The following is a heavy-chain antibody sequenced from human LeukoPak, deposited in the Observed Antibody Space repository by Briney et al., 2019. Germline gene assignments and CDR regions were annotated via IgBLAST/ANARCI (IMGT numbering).Heavy chain of an antibody. CDR1: RFTFSNSW. Sequence: GGSLRLSCAASRFTFSNSWMSWVRQAPGKGLEWVARIKPDGSEKYYVDSVKGRFAISRDNAKNSLYLQMNSLIADDTAIYYCARVGSYSRAPNFWGQGTRVTVSS. J-gene: IGHJ4*02. CDR3: ARVGSYSRAPNF. D-gene: IGHD2-15*01. CDR2: IKPDGSEK. V-gene: IGHV3-7*01.